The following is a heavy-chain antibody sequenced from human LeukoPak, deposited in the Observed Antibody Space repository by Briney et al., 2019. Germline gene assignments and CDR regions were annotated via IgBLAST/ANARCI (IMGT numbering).Heavy chain of an antibody. CDR2: ISGTVGST. CDR3: AKHCDSSSIRPIDY. V-gene: IGHV3-23*01. D-gene: IGHD6-6*01. J-gene: IGHJ4*02. Sequence: GGSLRLSCAASGFTFSSYAMSWVRQAPGKGLEWVSAISGTVGSTYYADSVKGRFTISRDNSKNTLYLQMNSLRAEDTAVYYCAKHCDSSSIRPIDYWGQGTLVTVSS. CDR1: GFTFSSYA.